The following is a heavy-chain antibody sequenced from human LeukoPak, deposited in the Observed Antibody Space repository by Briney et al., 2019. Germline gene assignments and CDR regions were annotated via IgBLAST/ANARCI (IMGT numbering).Heavy chain of an antibody. D-gene: IGHD6-19*01. CDR2: IKQDGSAK. CDR1: GFTLGDHW. Sequence: PGGSLRLSCEAYGFTLGDHWMTWVRQAPGKGLEWVAYIKQDGSAKDYVDSVKGRFTISRDNSKNSLYLQMNSLRAEDTAVYYCARGGWSLGYWGQGTLVTVSS. V-gene: IGHV3-7*04. J-gene: IGHJ4*02. CDR3: ARGGWSLGY.